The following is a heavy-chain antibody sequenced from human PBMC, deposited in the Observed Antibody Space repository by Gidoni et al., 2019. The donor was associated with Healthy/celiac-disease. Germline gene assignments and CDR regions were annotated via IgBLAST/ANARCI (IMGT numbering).Heavy chain of an antibody. J-gene: IGHJ4*02. CDR1: GFTFGDYA. V-gene: IGHV3-49*03. CDR3: TRDPAFDWLRPDPPPDY. D-gene: IGHD3-9*01. Sequence: EVQLVESGGGLVQPGRSLRLSCTASGFTFGDYAMSWFRQAPGKGLGWVGFIRSKAYCGTTEYAASVKGRFTISRDDSKSIAYLQMNSLKTEDTAVYYCTRDPAFDWLRPDPPPDYWGQGTLVTVSS. CDR2: IRSKAYCGTT.